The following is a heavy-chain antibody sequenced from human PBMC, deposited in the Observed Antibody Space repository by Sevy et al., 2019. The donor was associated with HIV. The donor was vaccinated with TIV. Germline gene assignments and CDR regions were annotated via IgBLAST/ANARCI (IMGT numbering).Heavy chain of an antibody. CDR1: VFSLSDYA. D-gene: IGHD5-12*01. V-gene: IGHV3-30-3*01. Sequence: GGSLRLSCAASVFSLSDYAIHWARQGPVKGLEWLTVISFDGGNKYYADSVKGRFTISRENSKNTVSLQMNSLRPDDTALYYCARGPYNSGLRLDFWGRGILVTVSS. CDR2: ISFDGGNK. CDR3: ARGPYNSGLRLDF. J-gene: IGHJ4*02.